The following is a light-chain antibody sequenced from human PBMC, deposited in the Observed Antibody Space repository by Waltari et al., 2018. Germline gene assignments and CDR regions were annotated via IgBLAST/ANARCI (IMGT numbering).Light chain of an antibody. J-gene: IGKJ1*01. CDR1: QSVSSY. CDR3: QQYYRIPPT. CDR2: DAS. V-gene: IGKV3-11*01. Sequence: EIVLTQSPATLSLSPGERATLSCRASQSVSSYLAWYQQKPGQAPRLLIYDASDRATGIPARFSGSGSGTDFTLTITSLQAEDVAVYYCQQYYRIPPTFGQGTKVELK.